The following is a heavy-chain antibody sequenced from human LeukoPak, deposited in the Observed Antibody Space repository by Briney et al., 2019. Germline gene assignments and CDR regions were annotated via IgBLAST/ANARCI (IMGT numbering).Heavy chain of an antibody. Sequence: ASVKVSCKASEYTFTAYNMYWVRQAPGQGLEWMGWINPKNGGTHYAQRFQGRVTMTRDTSISTAYKELNRLTPDDAAVYYCARDSDYSNYGKYWGQGTLVTVSS. CDR1: EYTFTAYN. V-gene: IGHV1-2*02. J-gene: IGHJ4*02. CDR3: ARDSDYSNYGKY. D-gene: IGHD4-11*01. CDR2: INPKNGGT.